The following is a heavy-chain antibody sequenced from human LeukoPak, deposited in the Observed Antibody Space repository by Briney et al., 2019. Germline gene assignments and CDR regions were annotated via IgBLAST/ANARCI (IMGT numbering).Heavy chain of an antibody. D-gene: IGHD2-15*01. J-gene: IGHJ4*02. V-gene: IGHV1-18*01. CDR3: AREYCSGGSCDAEIDY. CDR2: ISAYNGNT. CDR1: GYTFTSYG. Sequence: ASVEVSCKASGYTFTSYGISWVRQAPGQGLEWMGWISAYNGNTNYAQKLQGRVTMTTDTSTSTAYMELRSLRSDDTAVYYCAREYCSGGSCDAEIDYWGQGTLVTVSS.